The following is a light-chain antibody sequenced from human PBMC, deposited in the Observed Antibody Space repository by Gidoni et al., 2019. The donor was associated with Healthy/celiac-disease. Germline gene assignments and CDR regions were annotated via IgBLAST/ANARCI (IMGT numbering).Light chain of an antibody. CDR3: QQYENLLPIT. CDR2: DAS. CDR1: QNIRNC. Sequence: DIQMTQSPSSLSASVGDRVTITCQASQNIRNCLNWYQQRPGKAPKLLIYDASNLETGVPSRFSGSGSGTVFTFTIRSLQPEDIGTYYCQQYENLLPITFGQGTRLEIK. J-gene: IGKJ5*01. V-gene: IGKV1-33*01.